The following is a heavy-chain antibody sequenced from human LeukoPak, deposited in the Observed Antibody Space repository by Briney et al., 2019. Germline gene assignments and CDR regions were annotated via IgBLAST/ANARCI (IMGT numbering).Heavy chain of an antibody. V-gene: IGHV4-59*12. CDR2: IYYSGST. CDR3: AADYGDSPDAFDI. J-gene: IGHJ3*02. CDR1: GGSISSYY. Sequence: SETLSLTCTVSGGSISSYYWSWIRQPPGKGLEWIGYIYYSGSTNYNPSLKSRVTMSVDTSKNQFSLKLSSVTAADTAVYYCAADYGDSPDAFDIWGQGTMVTVSS. D-gene: IGHD4-17*01.